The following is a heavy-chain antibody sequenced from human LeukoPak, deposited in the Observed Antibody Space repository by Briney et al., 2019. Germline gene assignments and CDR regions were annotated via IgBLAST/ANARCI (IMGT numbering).Heavy chain of an antibody. V-gene: IGHV6-1*01. Sequence: SQTLSLTCAISGDSVSSNSAAWNWIRQSPSRGLEWLGRTYYRSKWYNDYAVSVKSRITINPDTSKNQFSLKLSSVTAADTAVYYCARDKFIGYDSSGELYYFDYWGQGTLVTVSS. CDR2: TYYRSKWYN. CDR1: GDSVSSNSAA. J-gene: IGHJ4*02. D-gene: IGHD3-22*01. CDR3: ARDKFIGYDSSGELYYFDY.